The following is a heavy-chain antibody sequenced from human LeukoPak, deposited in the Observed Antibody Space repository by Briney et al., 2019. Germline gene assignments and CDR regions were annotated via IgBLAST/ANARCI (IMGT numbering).Heavy chain of an antibody. CDR2: IYYSGSP. CDR1: GGSISSYY. J-gene: IGHJ6*02. Sequence: SETLSLTCSVSGGSISSYYWSWIRQPPGKGLEWIGYIYYSGSPNYNPSLKSRVPIAVDTSKNQFSLKLSSVTAADTAVYYCARVGGSGYYYDMDVWGQGTTVTVSS. CDR3: ARVGGSGYYYDMDV. V-gene: IGHV4-59*01.